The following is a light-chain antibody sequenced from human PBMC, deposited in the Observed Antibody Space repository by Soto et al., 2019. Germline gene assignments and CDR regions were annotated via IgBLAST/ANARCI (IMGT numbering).Light chain of an antibody. Sequence: QSALTQPASVSGSPGQSITISCTGTSSDVGGYNYVSWYQQHPGKAPKLVIYEVSNRPSGVSYRFSGSKSGNTASLTISGLQAEDEADYYCSSYAGNNNYVFGTGTKVTVL. CDR2: EVS. J-gene: IGLJ1*01. CDR3: SSYAGNNNYV. CDR1: SSDVGGYNY. V-gene: IGLV2-14*01.